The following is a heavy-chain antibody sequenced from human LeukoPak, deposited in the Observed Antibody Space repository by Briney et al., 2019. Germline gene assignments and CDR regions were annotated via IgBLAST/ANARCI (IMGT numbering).Heavy chain of an antibody. CDR1: GGSFSGYY. J-gene: IGHJ4*02. Sequence: SETLSLTCAVYGGSFSGYYWSWIRQPPGKGLEWIGEINHSGSTNYNPSLKSRVTISVDTSKNQFSLKLSSVTAADTAVYYCARGRLALDCWGQGTLVTVSS. V-gene: IGHV4-34*01. D-gene: IGHD6-19*01. CDR2: INHSGST. CDR3: ARGRLALDC.